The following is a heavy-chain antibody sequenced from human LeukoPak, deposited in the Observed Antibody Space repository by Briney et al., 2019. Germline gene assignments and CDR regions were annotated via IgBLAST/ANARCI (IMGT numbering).Heavy chain of an antibody. D-gene: IGHD3-3*01. CDR3: ARDYDSAFDI. J-gene: IGHJ3*02. V-gene: IGHV3-21*01. Sequence: GGSLRLSCAASGFTFSSYSMNWVRQAPGKGLEWVSSISSSSSYIYYADSVKGRFTISRDNAKNTLYLQMNSLRAEDTAVYHCARDYDSAFDIWGQGTMVTVSS. CDR2: ISSSSSYI. CDR1: GFTFSSYS.